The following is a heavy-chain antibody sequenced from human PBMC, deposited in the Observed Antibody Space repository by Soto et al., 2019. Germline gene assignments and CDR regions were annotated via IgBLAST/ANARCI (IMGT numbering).Heavy chain of an antibody. D-gene: IGHD5-18*01. CDR2: ISGSGGST. J-gene: IGHJ5*02. Sequence: GGSLRLSCAASGFTFSSYAMGWVRQAPGKGLEWVSAISGSGGSTYYADSVKGRVTISRDNSKNTLYLQMNSLRADDTAVYYCAKVMVKNSFDPWGQGTLVTVSS. V-gene: IGHV3-23*01. CDR1: GFTFSSYA. CDR3: AKVMVKNSFDP.